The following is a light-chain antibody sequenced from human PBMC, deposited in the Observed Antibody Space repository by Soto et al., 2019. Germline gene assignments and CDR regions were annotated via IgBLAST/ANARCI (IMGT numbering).Light chain of an antibody. CDR2: GAS. V-gene: IGKV3D-15*01. J-gene: IGKJ1*01. CDR3: QQYSSWLWT. Sequence: ETVLTQSPGTLSLSPGERATLSCRASQTVGTYLAWYQQKPGQAPRLLVFGASSRTTGVPDRFSGSGSGTDFTLTISSLQSEDFAVYYCQQYSSWLWTFGQGTKVDI. CDR1: QTVGTY.